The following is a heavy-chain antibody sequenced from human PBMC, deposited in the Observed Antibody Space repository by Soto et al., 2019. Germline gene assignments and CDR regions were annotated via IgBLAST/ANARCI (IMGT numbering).Heavy chain of an antibody. CDR2: ISSSGSTI. D-gene: IGHD3-10*01. V-gene: IGHV3-48*03. Sequence: EVQLVESGGGWVQPGGSLRLSCAASGFTFSSYEMNWVRHAPGKGLEWVSYISSSGSTIYYADSVKGRFTISRDNAKNSLYLQMNSLRAEDTAVYYCARSSGEADYWGQGTLVPVSS. CDR3: ARSSGEADY. J-gene: IGHJ4*02. CDR1: GFTFSSYE.